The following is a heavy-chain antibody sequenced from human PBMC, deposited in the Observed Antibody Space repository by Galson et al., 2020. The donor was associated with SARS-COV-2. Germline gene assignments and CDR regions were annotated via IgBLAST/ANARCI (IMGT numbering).Heavy chain of an antibody. Sequence: GGSLRLSCAASGFTFSSYAMSWVRQAPGKGLEWVSAISGSGGSTYYADSVKGRFTISRDNSKNTLYLQMNSLRAEDTAVYYCAKCRFPSYQLLCGTFDDWGQGTLVTVSS. CDR3: AKCRFPSYQLLCGTFDD. V-gene: IGHV3-23*01. D-gene: IGHD2-2*01. CDR1: GFTFSSYA. CDR2: ISGSGGST. J-gene: IGHJ4*02.